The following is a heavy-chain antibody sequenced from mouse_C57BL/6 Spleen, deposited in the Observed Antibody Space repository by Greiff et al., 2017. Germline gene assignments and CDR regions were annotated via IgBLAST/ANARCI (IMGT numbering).Heavy chain of an antibody. CDR3: ASPYDYGSSFWYFDV. V-gene: IGHV5-17*01. Sequence: DVQLQESGGGLVKPGGSLKLSCAASGFTFSDYGMHWVRQAPEKGLEWVAYISSGSSTIYYADTVKGRFTITRDNAKNTLFLQMTSLRSEDTAMYYCASPYDYGSSFWYFDVWGTGTTVTVSS. J-gene: IGHJ1*03. D-gene: IGHD1-1*01. CDR1: GFTFSDYG. CDR2: ISSGSSTI.